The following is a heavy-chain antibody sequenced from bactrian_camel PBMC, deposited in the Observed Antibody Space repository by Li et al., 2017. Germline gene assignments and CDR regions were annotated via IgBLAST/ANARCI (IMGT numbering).Heavy chain of an antibody. D-gene: IGHD3*01. CDR2: IWTNGGST. CDR1: GFIFSSAY. J-gene: IGHJ4*01. Sequence: HVQLVESGGGLVQPGGSLRLSCAASGFIFSSAYGTWVRQAPGKGLEWVSTIWTNGGSTYYADSVKGRFTISRDNAKNSLYLQMNSLKPEDTAMYYCALRGLGGYGCSIPVWGISEYNYWGQGTQVTVS. CDR3: ALRGLGGYGCSIPVWGISEYNY. V-gene: IGHV3-2*01.